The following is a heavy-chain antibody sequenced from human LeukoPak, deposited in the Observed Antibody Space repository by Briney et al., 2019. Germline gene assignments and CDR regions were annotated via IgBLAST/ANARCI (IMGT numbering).Heavy chain of an antibody. J-gene: IGHJ5*02. CDR1: SGSVRSGDYY. D-gene: IGHD6-19*01. CDR2: IYYSGST. Sequence: SETLSLPCTVSSGSVRSGDYYWTWIRQPPGKGLEWIGSIYYSGSTYYNPSLKSRITVSIDTSSNHFSLQLTSVTAADTAVYYCARDLGLGGGPWGPGTLVTVSS. V-gene: IGHV4-30-4*01. CDR3: ARDLGLGGGP.